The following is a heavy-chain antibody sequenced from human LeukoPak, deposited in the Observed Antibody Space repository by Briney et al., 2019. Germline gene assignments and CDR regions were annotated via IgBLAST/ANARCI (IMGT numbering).Heavy chain of an antibody. CDR3: AKTGARANDAFDI. CDR1: GFTFSSYG. J-gene: IGHJ3*02. Sequence: GGSLRLSCAASGFTFSSYGMHWVRQAPGKGLEWVAVIWYDGSNKYYADSVKGRFTISRDNSKNTLYLQMNSLRAEDTAVYYCAKTGARANDAFDIWGQGTMVTVSS. CDR2: IWYDGSNK. V-gene: IGHV3-30*02. D-gene: IGHD2-8*02.